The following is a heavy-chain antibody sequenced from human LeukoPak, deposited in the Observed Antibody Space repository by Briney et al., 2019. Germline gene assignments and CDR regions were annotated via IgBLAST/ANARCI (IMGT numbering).Heavy chain of an antibody. D-gene: IGHD3-22*01. J-gene: IGHJ4*02. V-gene: IGHV4-59*01. CDR2: IYYSGSI. CDR3: ARESPSGYYNRPIDY. CDR1: GASISSYY. Sequence: PSETLSLTYTVSGASISSYYWSWIRQPPGKGLEWIGDIYYSGSIKYNPSLKSRVTMSVDTSKNQFSLKLSSVTAADTAIYYCARESPSGYYNRPIDYWGQGTLVTVSS.